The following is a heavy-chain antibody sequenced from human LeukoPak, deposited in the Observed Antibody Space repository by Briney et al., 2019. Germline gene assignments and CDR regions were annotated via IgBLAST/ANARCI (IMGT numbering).Heavy chain of an antibody. CDR2: IYSGGST. CDR3: ASSYDSSGYYDY. Sequence: GGSLRLSCAASGFTVSSNYMSWVRQAPGKGLERVSVIYSGGSTYYADSVKGRFTISRDNSKNTLYLQMNSLRAEDTAVYYCASSYDSSGYYDYWGQGTLVTVSS. D-gene: IGHD3-22*01. CDR1: GFTVSSNY. V-gene: IGHV3-53*01. J-gene: IGHJ4*02.